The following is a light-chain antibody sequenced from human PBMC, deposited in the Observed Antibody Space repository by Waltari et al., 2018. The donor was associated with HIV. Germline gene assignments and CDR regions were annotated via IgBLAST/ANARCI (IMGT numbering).Light chain of an antibody. J-gene: IGKJ2*01. Sequence: EIVLTQSPGTVSLSPGDRATISCRASQSVTTFLAWFQQKPGQAPRLLIYGASNRATGIPDRFSASGSGTDFILTISRLEPEDFAVYYCQHYGTSPPIYIFGQGTRLQI. CDR3: QHYGTSPPIYI. CDR2: GAS. V-gene: IGKV3-20*01. CDR1: QSVTTF.